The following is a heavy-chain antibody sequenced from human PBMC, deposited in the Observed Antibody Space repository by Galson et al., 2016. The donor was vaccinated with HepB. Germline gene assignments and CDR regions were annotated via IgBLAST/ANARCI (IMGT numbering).Heavy chain of an antibody. V-gene: IGHV4-59*01. CDR1: GGSISSYY. J-gene: IGHJ4*02. CDR2: IYYSGST. D-gene: IGHD3-22*01. Sequence: ETLSLTCTVSGGSISSYYWSWIRQPPGKGLEWIGYIYYSGSTNSNPSLKSRVTISVDTSKNQFSLKLSSVTAADTAVYYCARVRNYYDSSGYKHYFDYWGQGTLVTVSS. CDR3: ARVRNYYDSSGYKHYFDY.